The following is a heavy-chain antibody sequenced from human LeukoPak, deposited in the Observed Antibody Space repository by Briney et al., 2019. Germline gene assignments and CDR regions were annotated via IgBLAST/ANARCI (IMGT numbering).Heavy chain of an antibody. CDR3: ARHEFRGIAVAGIPIRSQFDY. Sequence: SETLSLTCAVYGGSFSGYYWSWIRQPPGKGLEWIGEINHSGSTNYNPSLKSRVTISVDTSKNQFSLKLSSVTAADTAVYYCARHEFRGIAVAGIPIRSQFDYWGQGTLVTVSS. D-gene: IGHD6-19*01. CDR2: INHSGST. V-gene: IGHV4-34*01. CDR1: GGSFSGYY. J-gene: IGHJ4*02.